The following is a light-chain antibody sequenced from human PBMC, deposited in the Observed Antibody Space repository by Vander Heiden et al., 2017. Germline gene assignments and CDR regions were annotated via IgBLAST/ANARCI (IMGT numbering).Light chain of an antibody. V-gene: IGKV4-1*01. J-gene: IGKJ1*01. CDR2: WAS. CDR3: QQYDSTPRT. Sequence: DFVMTHSPASLAVSLGERATINCKSSQSVLYSSNNKNYLAWYQQKPGQPPKLLIYWASTRESGVPDRFSGSGSGTDFTLTISSLQAEDVAVYYCQQYDSTPRTFGQGTKVEIK. CDR1: QSVLYSSNNKNY.